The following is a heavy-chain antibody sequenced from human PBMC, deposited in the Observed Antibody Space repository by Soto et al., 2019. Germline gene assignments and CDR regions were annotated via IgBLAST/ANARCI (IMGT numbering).Heavy chain of an antibody. CDR2: INPSGGST. CDR1: GYTFSSYY. V-gene: IGHV1-46*01. D-gene: IGHD3-22*01. CDR3: ARVWAHYYDSSGPIDY. Sequence: QVQLVQSGAEVKKPGASVKVSCKATGYTFSSYYMHWVRQAPGQGLEWMGIINPSGGSTSYAQKFQGRVTMTRDTSTSTAYMELSSLRSEDTAVYYCARVWAHYYDSSGPIDYWGQGTLVTVSS. J-gene: IGHJ4*02.